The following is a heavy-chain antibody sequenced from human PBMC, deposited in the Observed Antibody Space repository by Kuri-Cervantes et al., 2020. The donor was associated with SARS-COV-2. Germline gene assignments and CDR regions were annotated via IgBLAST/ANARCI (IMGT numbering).Heavy chain of an antibody. Sequence: ASVKVSCKASGCTFSSYAISWVRQAPGQGLEWMGWISAYNGNTNYAQKLQGRVTMTTDTSTSTAYMELRSLRSDDTAVYYCAREANGYCSSTSCLPDYWGQGTLVTVSS. CDR1: GCTFSSYA. V-gene: IGHV1-18*01. CDR2: ISAYNGNT. D-gene: IGHD2-2*01. J-gene: IGHJ4*02. CDR3: AREANGYCSSTSCLPDY.